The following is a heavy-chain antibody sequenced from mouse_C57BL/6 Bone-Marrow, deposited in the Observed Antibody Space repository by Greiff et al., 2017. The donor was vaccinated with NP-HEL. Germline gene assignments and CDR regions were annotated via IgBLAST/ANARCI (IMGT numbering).Heavy chain of an antibody. D-gene: IGHD1-1*01. J-gene: IGHJ2*01. CDR2: INPSSGYT. V-gene: IGHV1-7*01. Sequence: VQLQESGAELAKPGASVKLSCKASGYTFTTYWMHWVKQRPGQGLEWIGYINPSSGYTKYHQKFKDKATLTADKASITAYMQLISLTYEDSAVYYCARLLRDYWGQGTTLTVSS. CDR3: ARLLRDY. CDR1: GYTFTTYW.